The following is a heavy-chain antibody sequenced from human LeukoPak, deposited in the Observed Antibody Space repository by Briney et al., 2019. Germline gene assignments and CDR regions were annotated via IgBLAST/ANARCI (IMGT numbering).Heavy chain of an antibody. D-gene: IGHD3-16*02. V-gene: IGHV1-3*01. J-gene: IGHJ4*02. CDR3: ARAIYVWGSYRYPPDY. Sequence: ASVKVSCKASGYTFTSYAMHWVRQAPGQRLEWMGWINAGNGNTKYSQKFQGRVTITRDTSASTAYMGLSSLRSEDTAVYYCARAIYVWGSYRYPPDYWGQGTLVTVSS. CDR2: INAGNGNT. CDR1: GYTFTSYA.